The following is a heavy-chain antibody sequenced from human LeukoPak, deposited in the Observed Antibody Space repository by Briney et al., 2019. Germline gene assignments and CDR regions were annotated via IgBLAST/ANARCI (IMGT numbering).Heavy chain of an antibody. CDR1: GVSISSGSYY. CDR2: VYTSGST. V-gene: IGHV4-61*02. CDR3: ARAATGVVSEHAFDI. J-gene: IGHJ3*02. Sequence: SQTLSLTCTVSGVSISSGSYYWSWIRQPAGKGLEWIGRVYTSGSTNYNPSLKSRVTISVDTSKSQFSLKLSSVTAADTAVYYCARAATGVVSEHAFDIWGQGTMVTVSS. D-gene: IGHD3-3*01.